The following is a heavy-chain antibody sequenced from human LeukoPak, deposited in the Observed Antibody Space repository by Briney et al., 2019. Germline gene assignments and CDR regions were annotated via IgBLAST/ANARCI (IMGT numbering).Heavy chain of an antibody. CDR2: IRSKAYGGTT. J-gene: IGHJ4*02. CDR3: ARDHRVTTYSSSSGYYFDY. Sequence: GGSLRLSCTASGFTFGDYAMSWFRQAPGKGLEWVGFIRSKAYGGTTEYAASVKGRFSISRDDSKSIAYLQMNSLRAEDTAVYYCARDHRVTTYSSSSGYYFDYWGQGTLVTVSS. D-gene: IGHD6-6*01. V-gene: IGHV3-49*03. CDR1: GFTFGDYA.